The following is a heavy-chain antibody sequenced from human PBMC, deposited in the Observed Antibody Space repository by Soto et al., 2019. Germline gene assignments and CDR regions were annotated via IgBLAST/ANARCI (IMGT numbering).Heavy chain of an antibody. CDR1: GFTFSSYW. J-gene: IGHJ6*03. Sequence: TGGSLRLSCAASGFTFSSYWMHWVRQAPGKGLVWVSRTNSDGSSTSYADSVKGRFTISRDNAKNTLYLQMNSLRAEDTAVYYCARVSGYSYGPSDDYYYYYMDVWGKGTTVTVSS. V-gene: IGHV3-74*01. D-gene: IGHD5-18*01. CDR2: TNSDGSST. CDR3: ARVSGYSYGPSDDYYYYYMDV.